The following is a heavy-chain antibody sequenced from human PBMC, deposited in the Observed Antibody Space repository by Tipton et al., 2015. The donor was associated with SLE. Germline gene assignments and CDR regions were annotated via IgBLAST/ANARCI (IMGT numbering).Heavy chain of an antibody. CDR3: ARGTPYSEYFVY. D-gene: IGHD2-15*01. CDR2: IYFSGNT. CDR1: GGSISGYY. Sequence: TLSLTCTVSGGSISGYYWSWVRQPPGKGLEWIGDIYFSGNTNYNPSLKSRVTISLDTSKNQFSLKLSSVTAADTAVYYCARGTPYSEYFVYWGQGTLVTVSS. V-gene: IGHV4-59*08. J-gene: IGHJ4*02.